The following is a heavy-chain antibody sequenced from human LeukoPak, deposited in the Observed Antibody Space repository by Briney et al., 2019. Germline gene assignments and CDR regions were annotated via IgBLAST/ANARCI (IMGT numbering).Heavy chain of an antibody. CDR2: MNPNSGNT. J-gene: IGHJ4*02. V-gene: IGHV1-8*01. CDR3: AGSTYYDYVWHDATGDY. Sequence: GASVKVSCKASGYTFTNYDINWVRQATGQGLEWMGWMNPNSGNTGYAQKFQGRVTMTRSTSISTAYMELSSLRSEDTAVYYCAGSTYYDYVWHDATGDYWGQGTLVTVSS. D-gene: IGHD3-16*01. CDR1: GYTFTNYD.